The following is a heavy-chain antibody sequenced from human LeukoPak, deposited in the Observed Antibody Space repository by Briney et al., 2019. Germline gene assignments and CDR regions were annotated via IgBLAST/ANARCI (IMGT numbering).Heavy chain of an antibody. CDR2: IYYSGST. D-gene: IGHD3-22*01. CDR1: GGSISSSSYY. J-gene: IGHJ5*02. Sequence: PSETLSLTCTVSGGSISSSSYYWGWIRQPPGKGLEWIGSIYYSGSTYYNPSLKSRVTISVDTSKNQFSLKLSSVTAADTAVYYCARQGPVLIWVGDRIGKQPDYYDSSGLPPRFDPWGQGTLVTVSS. CDR3: ARQGPVLIWVGDRIGKQPDYYDSSGLPPRFDP. V-gene: IGHV4-39*01.